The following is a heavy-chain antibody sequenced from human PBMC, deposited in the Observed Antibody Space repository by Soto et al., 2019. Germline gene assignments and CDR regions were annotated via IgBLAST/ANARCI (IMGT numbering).Heavy chain of an antibody. J-gene: IGHJ6*02. CDR1: GYTFSTYG. D-gene: IGHD3-16*01. CDR2: INGYNGNT. Sequence: QVQLVQSGAEVKKPGASVKVSCKASGYTFSTYGISWVRQAPGQGLEWMGWINGYNGNTNYAPKLQGRITMTKDTYTTTAYMELRSLRSDDTAVYYCARMGDVPYYYYGMDVWGQGTTVTVSS. V-gene: IGHV1-18*01. CDR3: ARMGDVPYYYYGMDV.